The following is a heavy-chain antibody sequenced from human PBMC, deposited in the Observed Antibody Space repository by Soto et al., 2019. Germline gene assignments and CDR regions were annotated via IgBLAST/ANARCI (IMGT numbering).Heavy chain of an antibody. V-gene: IGHV2-5*02. CDR3: AHRLRANHNYWYFDL. Sequence: QITLKESGPTLVKPTQTLTLTCTFSGFSLSTSGVGVGWIRQPPGKALEWLALIYWDDDKRYSPSLKSRLTITKDTSKDQVVLTMTNMDPVDTATYYCAHRLRANHNYWYFDLWGRGTVVTVSS. J-gene: IGHJ2*01. CDR2: IYWDDDK. CDR1: GFSLSTSGVG. D-gene: IGHD4-17*01.